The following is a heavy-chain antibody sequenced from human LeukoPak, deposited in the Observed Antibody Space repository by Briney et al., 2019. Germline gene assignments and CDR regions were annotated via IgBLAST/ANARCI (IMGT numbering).Heavy chain of an antibody. D-gene: IGHD6-19*01. CDR1: GYTFTSYG. V-gene: IGHV1-18*04. CDR3: ARAGSSGWYGGDVY. CDR2: ISAYNGNT. Sequence: GASVKVSCKASGYTFTSYGISWVRQAPGQGLEWMGWISAYNGNTNYAQKLQGRVTTTTDTSTSTAYMELRSLRSDDTAVYYCARAGSSGWYGGDVYWGQGTLVTVSS. J-gene: IGHJ4*02.